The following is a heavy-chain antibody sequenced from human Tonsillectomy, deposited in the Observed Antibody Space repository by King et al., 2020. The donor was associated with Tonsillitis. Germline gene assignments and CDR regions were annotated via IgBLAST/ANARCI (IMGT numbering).Heavy chain of an antibody. CDR3: ARQFLVRGVIITFDS. CDR1: GGSISSNSYY. J-gene: IGHJ5*01. D-gene: IGHD3-10*01. Sequence: QLQESGPGLVKPSETLSLTCTVSGGSISSNSYYWGWIRQPPGKGLEWIGSIYHSGSTYYNPSLKSRVTISVDTSTNHFSLKLSSVTAADTAVYYCARQFLVRGVIITFDSWGQGTLVTVSS. CDR2: IYHSGST. V-gene: IGHV4-39*01.